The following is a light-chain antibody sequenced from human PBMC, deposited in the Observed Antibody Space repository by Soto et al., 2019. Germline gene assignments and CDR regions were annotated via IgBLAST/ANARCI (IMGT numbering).Light chain of an antibody. J-gene: IGKJ1*01. CDR3: QQYNNWPQT. CDR1: QSVSSN. Sequence: EIVMTQSPVTLSVSPGERATLSCRASQSVSSNLAWYQQKPGQAPRLLIYGASTRTTGIPARFSGSGSGTEFTLTISSLQSEDFGVYYCQQYNNWPQTFGQGTKVEIK. V-gene: IGKV3-15*01. CDR2: GAS.